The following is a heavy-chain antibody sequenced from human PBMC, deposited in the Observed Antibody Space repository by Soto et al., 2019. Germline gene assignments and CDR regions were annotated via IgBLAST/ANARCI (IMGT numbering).Heavy chain of an antibody. CDR2: IYSGGST. CDR3: ARDPVTTENDSFDI. V-gene: IGHV3-66*01. Sequence: GGSLRLSCAASGFTVSSNYMSWVRQAPGKGLEWVSVIYSGGSTYYADSVKGRFTISRDNSKNTLYLQMNSLRAEDTAVYYCARDPVTTENDSFDIWGQGTMVTVSS. J-gene: IGHJ3*02. D-gene: IGHD4-17*01. CDR1: GFTVSSNY.